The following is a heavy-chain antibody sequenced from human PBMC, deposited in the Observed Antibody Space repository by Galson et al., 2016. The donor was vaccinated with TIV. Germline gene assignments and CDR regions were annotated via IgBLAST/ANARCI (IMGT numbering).Heavy chain of an antibody. Sequence: LSLTCVVSSYSIKSGYYWSWVRQPPGKGLQWIGSIYESGTTYSNPSLKSRLTLSVDTTKNEFSLKLSSVTAADTAVYYCMREGSTVTMHHYFGMDVWGQGTSVTVSS. J-gene: IGHJ6*02. CDR2: IYESGTT. D-gene: IGHD4-17*01. CDR3: MREGSTVTMHHYFGMDV. CDR1: SYSIKSGYY. V-gene: IGHV4-38-2*02.